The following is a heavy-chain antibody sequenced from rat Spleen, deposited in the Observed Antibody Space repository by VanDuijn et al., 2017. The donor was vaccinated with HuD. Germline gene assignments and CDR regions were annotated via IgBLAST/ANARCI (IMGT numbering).Heavy chain of an antibody. V-gene: IGHV5-22*01. CDR3: ARGGYTTDPYYFDY. Sequence: EVQLVESGGGLVQPGRSLKLSCAASGFTFSDYYMAWVRQAPKKGLEWVASISYEGSSTYYGDSVKGRFTISRDNAKSTLYLQMNSLRSEDTATYYCARGGYTTDPYYFDYWGQGVMVTVSS. CDR2: ISYEGSST. CDR1: GFTFSDYY. D-gene: IGHD1-6*01. J-gene: IGHJ2*01.